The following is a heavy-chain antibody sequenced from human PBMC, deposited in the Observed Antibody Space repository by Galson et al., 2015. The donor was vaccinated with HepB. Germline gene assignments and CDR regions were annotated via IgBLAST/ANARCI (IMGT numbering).Heavy chain of an antibody. Sequence: SLRLSCAASGFTFSSYGMHWVRQAPGKGLEWVAVISYDGSNKYYADSVKGRFTISRDNSKNTLYLQMNSLRAEDTALFYCARHSGTYLDYWGQGTLVTVSS. CDR3: ARHSGTYLDY. CDR1: GFTFSSYG. D-gene: IGHD1-26*01. CDR2: ISYDGSNK. V-gene: IGHV3-30*03. J-gene: IGHJ4*02.